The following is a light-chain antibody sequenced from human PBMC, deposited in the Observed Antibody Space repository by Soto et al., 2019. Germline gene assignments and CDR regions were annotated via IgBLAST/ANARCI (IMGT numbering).Light chain of an antibody. CDR1: SSDVGGYNY. CDR2: EVS. V-gene: IGLV2-14*01. CDR3: SSYTTNSTRV. Sequence: QSVLTQPASVSGSPGQSITISCTGTSSDVGGYNYVSWHQQHPGKAPKLMIYEVSNRPSGVSNRFSGSKSDNTASLTISGLQAEDEADYYCSSYTTNSTRVFGGGTKLTV. J-gene: IGLJ2*01.